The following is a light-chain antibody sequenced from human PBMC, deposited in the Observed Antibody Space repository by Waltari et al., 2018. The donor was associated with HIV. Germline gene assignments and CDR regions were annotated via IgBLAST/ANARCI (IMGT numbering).Light chain of an antibody. Sequence: QSVLTQPPSVSAAPGQRVSISCSGSSPNIENNFVSWYQQLPGTAPKLLIYDDEHRPSGIPDRFSGSKFGTSATLGISGLQTGDEADYYCGTWDSSLAAVVFGGGTKLTVL. CDR2: DDE. V-gene: IGLV1-51*01. CDR3: GTWDSSLAAVV. CDR1: SPNIENNF. J-gene: IGLJ3*02.